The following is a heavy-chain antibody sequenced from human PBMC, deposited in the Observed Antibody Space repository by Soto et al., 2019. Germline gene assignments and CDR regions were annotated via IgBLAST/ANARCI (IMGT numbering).Heavy chain of an antibody. J-gene: IGHJ1*01. CDR2: IYSGGST. CDR3: ARDRVESGYPEYFQH. V-gene: IGHV3-53*01. Sequence: EMKLVESGGGLIQPGGSLRLSCAASGFTVSRNYMSWVRQAPGKGLEWVSVIYSGGSTYYADSVKGRFTISRDNSKNTLYLQMNSLRAEDTAVYYCARDRVESGYPEYFQHWGQGPLVTVSS. D-gene: IGHD3-22*01. CDR1: GFTVSRNY.